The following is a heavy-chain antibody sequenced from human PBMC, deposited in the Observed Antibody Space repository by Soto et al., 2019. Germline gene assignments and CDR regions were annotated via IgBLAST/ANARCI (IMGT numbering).Heavy chain of an antibody. CDR2: IYTPGST. Sequence: PGGSLRLSCAAPGFIVSSSYMRWVRQAPGKGLEWVSAIYTPGSTYYAASVKGRFTISRDISKNALYLQMNSLRADDTAVYYCARVLVGSTTAFDYWGQGTLVTVSS. V-gene: IGHV3-53*01. CDR3: ARVLVGSTTAFDY. D-gene: IGHD1-26*01. J-gene: IGHJ4*02. CDR1: GFIVSSSY.